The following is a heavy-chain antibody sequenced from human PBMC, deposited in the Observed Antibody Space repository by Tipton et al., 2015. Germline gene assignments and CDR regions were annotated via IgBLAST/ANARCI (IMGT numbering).Heavy chain of an antibody. CDR2: IYYTGSA. CDR3: ARDGVTTGPDY. V-gene: IGHV4-31*02. Sequence: LRLSCAASGFTFSDYYISWIRQHPGKGLEWIGYIYYTGSAYYNPSLRSRLTISVDTSKNQFSLRLSSVTAADTAVYYCARDGVTTGPDYWGQGTLVTVSS. D-gene: IGHD4-11*01. J-gene: IGHJ4*02. CDR1: GFTFSDYY.